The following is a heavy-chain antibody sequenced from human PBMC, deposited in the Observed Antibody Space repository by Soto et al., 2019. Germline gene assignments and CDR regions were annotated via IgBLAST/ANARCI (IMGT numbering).Heavy chain of an antibody. CDR3: VRDGTKTFRGWFVS. Sequence: PSETLSLTCTVSGASISGFYWSWIRKSAGKGLEWIGRIYATGTTDYNPSLKSRVMMSVDTSKKQFYLKLRSVTAADTAVYYCVRDGTKTFRGWFVSWGPGTSVTVFS. V-gene: IGHV4-4*07. J-gene: IGHJ5*01. CDR1: GASISGFY. D-gene: IGHD1-1*01. CDR2: IYATGTT.